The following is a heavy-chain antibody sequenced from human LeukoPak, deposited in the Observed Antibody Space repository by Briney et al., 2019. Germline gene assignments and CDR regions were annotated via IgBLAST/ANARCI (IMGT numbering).Heavy chain of an antibody. CDR1: GGSFSNHF. CDR3: AREDSGSYYNFYYFYMDV. D-gene: IGHD3-10*01. Sequence: SETLSLTCSVSGGSFSNHFWSWVRQPAGKGLEWIGRIYPSGNTNYNPSLRSRVTLSVDTSKTQFYLSLSSVTAADTAVYYCAREDSGSYYNFYYFYMDVWGKGTTVTISS. J-gene: IGHJ6*03. CDR2: IYPSGNT. V-gene: IGHV4-4*07.